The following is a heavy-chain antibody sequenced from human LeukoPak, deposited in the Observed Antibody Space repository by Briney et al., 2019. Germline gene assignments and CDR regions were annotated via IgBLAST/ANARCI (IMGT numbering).Heavy chain of an antibody. Sequence: SETLSLTCTVSGGSISSYYWSWIRQPAGKGLEWIGRIYTSGSTNYNPSLKSRVTMSVDTSKNQFSLKLSSVTAADTAVYCCARSLGGIAVAGSNWFDPWGQGTLVTVSS. J-gene: IGHJ5*02. CDR2: IYTSGST. V-gene: IGHV4-4*07. CDR1: GGSISSYY. CDR3: ARSLGGIAVAGSNWFDP. D-gene: IGHD6-19*01.